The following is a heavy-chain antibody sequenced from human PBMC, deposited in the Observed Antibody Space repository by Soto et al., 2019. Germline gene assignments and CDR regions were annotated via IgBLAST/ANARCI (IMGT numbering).Heavy chain of an antibody. CDR3: ASRHSSPYFDY. D-gene: IGHD6-13*01. CDR1: GGSISSGGYY. V-gene: IGHV4-30-4*08. Sequence: SETLSLTCTVSGGSISSGGYYWSWIRQHPGKGLEWIGYIFYSGTTYYNPSLKSRVTISVDTSKNQFSLKLNSVTAADTAVHYCASRHSSPYFDYWGQGTLVTVSS. J-gene: IGHJ4*02. CDR2: IFYSGTT.